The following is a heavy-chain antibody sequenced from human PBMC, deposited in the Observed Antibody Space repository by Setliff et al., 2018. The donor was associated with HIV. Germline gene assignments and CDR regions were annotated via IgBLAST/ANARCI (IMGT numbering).Heavy chain of an antibody. J-gene: IGHJ3*02. D-gene: IGHD3-3*01. CDR1: GYTFTSYG. CDR2: LSAYSGNT. Sequence: ASVKVSCKASGYTFTSYGISWVRQAPGHGLEWMGWLSAYSGNTNYAQKLQGRVTKTIDTSTSTAYMELRRLRSDDTAVYYCARVAWYYSFWRVLGDAFDIWGQGTMVTVSS. V-gene: IGHV1-18*01. CDR3: ARVAWYYSFWRVLGDAFDI.